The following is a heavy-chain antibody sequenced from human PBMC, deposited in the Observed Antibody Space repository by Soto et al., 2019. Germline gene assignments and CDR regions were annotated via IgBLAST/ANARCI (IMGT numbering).Heavy chain of an antibody. CDR1: GFAFSSYG. Sequence: QVQLAESGGGVVHPGRSLRLSCEASGFAFSSYGMHWVRQAPGKGLEWVAVIWSDGSKTYYADSVKGRFTISRESSQNTLSLQMNSLRVEDKAVYYCVRDDKGWFDPWGQGTPVTVSS. CDR2: IWSDGSKT. CDR3: VRDDKGWFDP. J-gene: IGHJ5*02. V-gene: IGHV3-33*01.